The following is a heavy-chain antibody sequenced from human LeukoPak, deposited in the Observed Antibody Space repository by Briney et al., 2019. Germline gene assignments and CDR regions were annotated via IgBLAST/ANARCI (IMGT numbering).Heavy chain of an antibody. CDR2: IWYDGSDK. Sequence: PGGSLRLSCGASGFTFSTYGMHWVRRAPGKGLEWVAVIWYDGSDKYYADSVKGRFTISRDNSKNTLYLQMNSLRVEDTAVYYCAKGDGHLNLRFDYWGQGTLVTVSS. CDR1: GFTFSTYG. D-gene: IGHD2-21*02. J-gene: IGHJ4*02. CDR3: AKGDGHLNLRFDY. V-gene: IGHV3-33*06.